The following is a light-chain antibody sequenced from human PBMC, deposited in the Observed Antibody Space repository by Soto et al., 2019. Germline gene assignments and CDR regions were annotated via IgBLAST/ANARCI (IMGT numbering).Light chain of an antibody. CDR2: KAS. Sequence: DIRMTQSPSNLCGFVGDGGNIXCRASHTLGTRLGWYQQTKGEAPKRLIYKASTLKSGVTSRFSGSGYGKEFNITISSLQPDDFATYECQQYNSYATFGQGTKVDIK. V-gene: IGKV1-5*03. CDR1: HTLGTR. J-gene: IGKJ1*01. CDR3: QQYNSYAT.